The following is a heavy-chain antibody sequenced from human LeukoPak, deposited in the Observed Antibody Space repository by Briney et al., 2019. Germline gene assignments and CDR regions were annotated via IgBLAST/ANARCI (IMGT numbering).Heavy chain of an antibody. Sequence: RPGGSLRLSCAASGFTFDDYGMSWVRQAPGKGLEWVSGINWNGGSTGYANSVKGRFTISRDNAKNSLYLQMNSLRAEDMALYYCAKDYDYVWGSYRSHFDYWGQGTLVTVSS. CDR2: INWNGGST. D-gene: IGHD3-16*02. J-gene: IGHJ4*02. CDR3: AKDYDYVWGSYRSHFDY. V-gene: IGHV3-20*04. CDR1: GFTFDDYG.